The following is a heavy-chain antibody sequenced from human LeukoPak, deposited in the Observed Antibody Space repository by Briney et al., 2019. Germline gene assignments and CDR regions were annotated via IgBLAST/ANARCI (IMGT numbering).Heavy chain of an antibody. CDR1: GFTFGDYA. Sequence: KSGGSLRLSCTTSGFTFGDYAMNWVRQAPGKGLEWVSSISSSSSYIYYADSVKGRFTISRDNAKNSLYLQMNSLRAEDTAVYYCARDLSGTTSWGQGTLVTVSS. CDR2: ISSSSSYI. D-gene: IGHD1-7*01. V-gene: IGHV3-21*01. CDR3: ARDLSGTTS. J-gene: IGHJ4*02.